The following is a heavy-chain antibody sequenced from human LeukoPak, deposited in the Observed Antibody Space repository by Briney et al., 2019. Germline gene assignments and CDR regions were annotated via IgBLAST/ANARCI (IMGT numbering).Heavy chain of an antibody. CDR2: IYSGGST. J-gene: IGHJ4*02. Sequence: GGSLRLSCAASGFTVSSNYMSWVRQAPGKGLEWVSVIYSGGSTYYADSVKGRFTISRDNSKNTLYLQMNSLRAEDTAVYYCARDRGWGYDGAFDYWGQGTLVTVSS. V-gene: IGHV3-53*01. CDR1: GFTVSSNY. D-gene: IGHD5-12*01. CDR3: ARDRGWGYDGAFDY.